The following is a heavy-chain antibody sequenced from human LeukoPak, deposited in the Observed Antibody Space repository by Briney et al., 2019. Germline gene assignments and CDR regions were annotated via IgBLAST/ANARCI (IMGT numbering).Heavy chain of an antibody. D-gene: IGHD3-10*01. J-gene: IGHJ6*03. Sequence: ASVKVSCKASGYTFTSYDINWVRQATGQGLEWMGWMNPNSGNTGYAQKFQGRVTMTRSTSISTAYMELSSLRSEDTAVYYCARASYFPYYYGSGSYFRHYYYYMDVWGKGTTVTVSS. CDR1: GYTFTSYD. V-gene: IGHV1-8*01. CDR2: MNPNSGNT. CDR3: ARASYFPYYYGSGSYFRHYYYYMDV.